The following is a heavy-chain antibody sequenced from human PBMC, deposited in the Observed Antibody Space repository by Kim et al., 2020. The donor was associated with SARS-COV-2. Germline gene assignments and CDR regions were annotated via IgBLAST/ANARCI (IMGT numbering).Heavy chain of an antibody. D-gene: IGHD1-7*01. CDR3: ARDLFGFMKTTWAGIDY. V-gene: IGHV3-30-3*01. CDR1: GFTFSNHA. J-gene: IGHJ4*02. Sequence: GGSLRLSCAAPGFTFSNHAMHWVRQAPGKGLEWLAVMSYDGSNKYYADSVEGRFTISRDNSRNTLHVQMNSLRAEDTAVYYCARDLFGFMKTTWAGIDYWGQGTLVTVSS. CDR2: MSYDGSNK.